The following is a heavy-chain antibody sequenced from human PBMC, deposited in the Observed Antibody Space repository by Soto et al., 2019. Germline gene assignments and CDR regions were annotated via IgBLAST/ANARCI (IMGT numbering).Heavy chain of an antibody. Sequence: QVPLVESGGGLVKPGGSLRLTCEVSGFTFSDYYMSWIRQAPGKGLEWVTYISSSGSNIYHADSVKGRFTISRDNAKNSLYQQMNSLRAEDAAVYYCAGDFGGTYRGRALYWGQGTLVTVSS. CDR3: AGDFGGTYRGRALY. CDR1: GFTFSDYY. V-gene: IGHV3-11*01. J-gene: IGHJ4*02. D-gene: IGHD1-26*01. CDR2: ISSSGSNI.